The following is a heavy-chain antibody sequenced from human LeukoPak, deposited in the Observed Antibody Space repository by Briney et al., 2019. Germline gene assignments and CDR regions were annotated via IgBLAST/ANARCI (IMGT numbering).Heavy chain of an antibody. CDR2: ISYDGSNK. J-gene: IGHJ6*02. V-gene: IGHV3-30-3*01. CDR3: ARDQGAAAGRPGYYYYGMDV. CDR1: GFTFSSYA. Sequence: PGGSLRLSCAASGFTFSSYAMHWVRQAPGKGLEWVAVISYDGSNKYYADSVKGRFTISRDNSKNTLYLQMNSLRAEDTAVYYCARDQGAAAGRPGYYYYGMDVWGQGTTVTVSS. D-gene: IGHD6-13*01.